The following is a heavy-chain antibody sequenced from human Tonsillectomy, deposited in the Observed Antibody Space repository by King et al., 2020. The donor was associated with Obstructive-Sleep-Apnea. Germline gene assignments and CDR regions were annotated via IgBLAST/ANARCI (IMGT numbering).Heavy chain of an antibody. CDR3: ARWNEGFDY. V-gene: IGHV4-59*08. CDR2: IYYSVIT. J-gene: IGHJ4*02. D-gene: IGHD1-1*01. CDR1: GGSITNYY. Sequence: VQLQESGPGLVRPSETLSLTCTVPGGSITNYYWGWIRQPPGKGLEWIGYIYYSVITDYNPALRGRVNISVDTSKNQLSLRVTSVTAADTAEYFCARWNEGFDYWGQGTLVTVSS.